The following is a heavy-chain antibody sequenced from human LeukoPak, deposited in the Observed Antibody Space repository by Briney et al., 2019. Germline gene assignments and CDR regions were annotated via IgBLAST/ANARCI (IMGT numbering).Heavy chain of an antibody. V-gene: IGHV3-74*01. CDR3: ARSDWFDP. CDR1: GFTFSSYW. CDR2: IRSDGSTT. Sequence: PGGSLRLSCVGSGFTFSSYWMHWVRQAPGKGLVWVSRIRSDGSTTAYADSVKGRFTISRDNAKNTLYLQMNSLRAEGTAVYHCARSDWFDPWGQGTRVTVS. J-gene: IGHJ5*02.